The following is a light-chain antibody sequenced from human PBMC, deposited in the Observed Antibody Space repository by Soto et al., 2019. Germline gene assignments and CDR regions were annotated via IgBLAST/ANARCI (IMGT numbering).Light chain of an antibody. CDR3: MQALQSPRT. Sequence: DVVMTQSPLSLPVPPGEPASISCRSSQPLLHSNGFNYLDWYLQRPGQSPQLLIFLGSTRASGVPDRFSGSGSGPDFTLKISRVEAEDVGVYYCMQALQSPRTFGQGTKLEIK. V-gene: IGKV2-28*01. J-gene: IGKJ2*02. CDR2: LGS. CDR1: QPLLHSNGFNY.